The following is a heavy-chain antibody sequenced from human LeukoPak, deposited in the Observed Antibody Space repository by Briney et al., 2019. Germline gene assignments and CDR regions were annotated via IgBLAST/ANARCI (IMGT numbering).Heavy chain of an antibody. V-gene: IGHV4-39*07. CDR2: IYYSGST. CDR3: ARGYYDFWSGYSQPPDY. CDR1: GGSISSSSYY. D-gene: IGHD3-3*01. Sequence: SETLSLTCTVSGGSISSSSYYWGWIRQPPGKGLEWIGSIYYSGSTYYNPSLKSRVTISVDTSKNQFSLKLSSVTAADTAVYYCARGYYDFWSGYSQPPDYWGQGTLVTVSS. J-gene: IGHJ4*02.